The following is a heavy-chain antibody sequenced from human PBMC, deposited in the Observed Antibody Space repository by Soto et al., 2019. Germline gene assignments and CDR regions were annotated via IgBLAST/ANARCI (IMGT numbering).Heavy chain of an antibody. D-gene: IGHD6-13*01. CDR2: ISSGDSRI. J-gene: IGHJ4*02. V-gene: IGHV3-48*02. Sequence: GGSLRLSCAASGFTFSSYSMNWVRQAPGKGLEWVSYISSGDSRIYYADSVKGRFTISRDHAKNSLYLQMNSLRDEDTAVYYCARDASGYSSSYTDYWGQGTLVTVSS. CDR1: GFTFSSYS. CDR3: ARDASGYSSSYTDY.